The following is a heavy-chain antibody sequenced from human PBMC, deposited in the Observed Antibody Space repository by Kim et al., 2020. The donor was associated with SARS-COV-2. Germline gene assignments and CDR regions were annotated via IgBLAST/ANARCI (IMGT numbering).Heavy chain of an antibody. D-gene: IGHD1-26*01. CDR2: ISYDGNYK. J-gene: IGHJ4*02. V-gene: IGHV3-30*04. Sequence: GGSLRLSCAASGFTFRNYGIHWVRQAPGKGLEWVALISYDGNYKYYVDSVKGRFTISRDNSKDTVYLQMNSLRPEDTAVYYCARDRLSLVGATNQFDFWGQGTLVTVSS. CDR3: ARDRLSLVGATNQFDF. CDR1: GFTFRNYG.